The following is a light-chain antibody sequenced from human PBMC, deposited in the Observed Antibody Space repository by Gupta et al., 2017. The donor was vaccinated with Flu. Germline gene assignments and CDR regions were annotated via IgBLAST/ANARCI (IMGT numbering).Light chain of an antibody. J-gene: IGLJ1*01. CDR2: EVS. CDR3: SSYSSSSTPYV. V-gene: IGLV2-14*01. CDR1: SSDLGCYNY. Sequence: QSVLTQPASVSGSPGQSITISCTGTSSDLGCYNYVSSYQQHPGKAPKLIIHEVSRRPAGVSSRFAGSKSGNTAFTSISGLQAEDEADYYCSSYSSSSTPYVFGSGTKVTVL.